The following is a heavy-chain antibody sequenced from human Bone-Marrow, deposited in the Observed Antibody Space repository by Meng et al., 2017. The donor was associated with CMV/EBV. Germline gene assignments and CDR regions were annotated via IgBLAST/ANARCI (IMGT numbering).Heavy chain of an antibody. CDR1: EYTFTDYY. Sequence: ASVKVSCKASEYTFTDYYMHWVRQAPGQGLEWMGWINPNSGGTKYAQKFQGRVTMTRDTSISTAYMDLIRLTSDDTDIYSCARGGLGHYYYGLDVWGQGTTVTVSS. J-gene: IGHJ6*02. CDR3: ARGGLGHYYYGLDV. CDR2: INPNSGGT. V-gene: IGHV1-2*02.